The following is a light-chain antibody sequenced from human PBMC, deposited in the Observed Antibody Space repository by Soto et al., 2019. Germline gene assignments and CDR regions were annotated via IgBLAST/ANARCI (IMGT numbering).Light chain of an antibody. Sequence: QSELTQPPSVSGAPGQRVTISCTGSSSNIGAGYAVQWYQQLPGTAPKLLIYDNTNRPSGVPDRFSASKSATSASLAITGLQAEDAADYYCQSYDSTDKLIFGGGTHLTVL. V-gene: IGLV1-40*01. CDR2: DNT. CDR1: SSNIGAGYA. J-gene: IGLJ7*01. CDR3: QSYDSTDKLI.